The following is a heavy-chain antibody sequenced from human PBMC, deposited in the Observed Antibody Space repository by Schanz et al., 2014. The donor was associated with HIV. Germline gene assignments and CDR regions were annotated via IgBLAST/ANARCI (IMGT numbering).Heavy chain of an antibody. CDR1: GFTFSNYA. Sequence: QVQLVESGGGVVQPGRSLRLSCAVSGFTFSNYAMHWVRQAPGKGLEWVAVISYDGSNQYYADSVKGRFTISRDNSKNTLYLQMNSLRAEDTAVYYCARGAGPYYYYYGMDVWGQGTTVTVSS. J-gene: IGHJ6*02. V-gene: IGHV3-30-3*01. CDR3: ARGAGPYYYYYGMDV. CDR2: ISYDGSNQ.